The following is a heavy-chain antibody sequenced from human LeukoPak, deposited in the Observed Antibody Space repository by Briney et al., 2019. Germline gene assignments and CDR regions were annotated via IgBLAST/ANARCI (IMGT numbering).Heavy chain of an antibody. V-gene: IGHV4-59*01. CDR3: ARAMGGAGTVTDS. Sequence: SETLSLTCTVSGGSLKSYYWSWVRQPPGKGLEWIAQISYSGSTNYNPSLKSRVTISLDTSKNQFSLKLNSVSAADTAAYYCARAMGGAGTVTDSWGQGTLVTVSS. D-gene: IGHD4-17*01. CDR1: GGSLKSYY. J-gene: IGHJ5*01. CDR2: ISYSGST.